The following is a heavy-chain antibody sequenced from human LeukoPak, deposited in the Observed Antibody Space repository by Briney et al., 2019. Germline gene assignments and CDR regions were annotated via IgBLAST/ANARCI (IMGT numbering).Heavy chain of an antibody. J-gene: IGHJ5*02. CDR1: GFTFSGYW. CDR3: ARDPRNKGFDP. Sequence: GGSLRLSCAASGFTFSGYWMHWARQSPGKGLVWVSCINGDGSDTRYADSVKGRFTISRDNAKNTLYLQMNSLRVEDTAVYYCARDPRNKGFDPWGQGTLVTVSS. V-gene: IGHV3-74*01. D-gene: IGHD1/OR15-1a*01. CDR2: INGDGSDT.